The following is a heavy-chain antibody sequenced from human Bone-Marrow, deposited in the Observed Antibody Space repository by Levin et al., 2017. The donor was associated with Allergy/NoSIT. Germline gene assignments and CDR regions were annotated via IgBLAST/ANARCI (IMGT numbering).Heavy chain of an antibody. CDR3: AKDNGHGDRAFDI. CDR1: GFTFSSYA. D-gene: IGHD3-10*01. J-gene: IGHJ3*02. V-gene: IGHV3-23*01. CDR2: ISGSGGST. Sequence: SGGSLRLSCAASGFTFSSYAMSWVRQAPGKGLEWVSAISGSGGSTYYADSVKGRFTISRDNSKNTLYLQMNSLRAEDTAVYYCAKDNGHGDRAFDIWGQGTMVTVSS.